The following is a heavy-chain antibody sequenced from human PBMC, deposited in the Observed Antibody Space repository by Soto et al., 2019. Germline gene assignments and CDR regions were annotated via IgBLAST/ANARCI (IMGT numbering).Heavy chain of an antibody. Sequence: EVQLVESGGGLVQPGGSLRLSCAASGFTFSSYSMNWVRQAPGKGLEWVSYISSSSSTIYYADSVKGRFTISRDNAKNSLYLQMNSLRDEDTAVYYCARDKLVVRPYYYGMDVWGQGTTVTVSS. CDR1: GFTFSSYS. D-gene: IGHD3-10*01. V-gene: IGHV3-48*02. CDR2: ISSSSSTI. CDR3: ARDKLVVRPYYYGMDV. J-gene: IGHJ6*02.